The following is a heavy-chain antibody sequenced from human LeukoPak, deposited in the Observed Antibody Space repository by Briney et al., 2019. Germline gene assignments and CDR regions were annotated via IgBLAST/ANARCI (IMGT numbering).Heavy chain of an antibody. J-gene: IGHJ4*02. CDR2: IYYSGFT. D-gene: IGHD3-16*01. CDR1: GGSISTYY. CDR3: ARLPRAYTYFDY. Sequence: SETLPLTCTVSGGSISTYYWSWIRQPPGKGLEWIGHIYYSGFTDYNPSLKSRVTISVDTSKNQFSLKLRSVTAADTAMYYCARLPRAYTYFDYWGQGTLVTVSS. V-gene: IGHV4-59*08.